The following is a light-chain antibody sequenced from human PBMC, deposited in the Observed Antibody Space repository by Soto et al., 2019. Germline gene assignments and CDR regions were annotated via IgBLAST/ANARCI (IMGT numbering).Light chain of an antibody. CDR2: LGS. Sequence: DIVMTQSPLSLPVILGEPASISCRSSQSLLHFNGYNYLDWYLQRPGQSPQLLIFLGSHRASGVPDRFSGSGSGTEFTLKISRVEAEDVGVYFCMQSLQTPYTFGQGTKLEIK. CDR1: QSLLHFNGYNY. J-gene: IGKJ2*01. CDR3: MQSLQTPYT. V-gene: IGKV2-28*01.